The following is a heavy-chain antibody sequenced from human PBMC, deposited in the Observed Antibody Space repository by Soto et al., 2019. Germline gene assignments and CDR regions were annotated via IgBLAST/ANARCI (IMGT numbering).Heavy chain of an antibody. CDR3: AKGSDRAARGIYYFDY. CDR2: ISYDGSNK. V-gene: IGHV3-30*18. D-gene: IGHD6-6*01. CDR1: GFTFSSYG. J-gene: IGHJ4*02. Sequence: GGSLRLSCAASGFTFSSYGMHWVRQAPGKGLEWVAVISYDGSNKYYADSVKDRFTISRDNSKNTLYLQMNSLRAEDTAVYYCAKGSDRAARGIYYFDYWGQGTLVTVSS.